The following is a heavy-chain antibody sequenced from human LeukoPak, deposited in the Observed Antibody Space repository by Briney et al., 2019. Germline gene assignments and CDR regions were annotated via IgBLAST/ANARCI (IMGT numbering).Heavy chain of an antibody. V-gene: IGHV3-21*04. CDR2: ISNSRSYI. D-gene: IGHD2-21*02. J-gene: IGHJ4*02. CDR3: GKDPLIGGDCSRSFDY. CDR1: GFTFSSYG. Sequence: GGSLRLSCAASGFTFSSYGMNWVRQAPGKGREYVSSISNSRSYIYYADSVKGRFTISRDHANNSRYQQKNTLRAEDTPCDYCGKDPLIGGDCSRSFDYWREGAHATVPP.